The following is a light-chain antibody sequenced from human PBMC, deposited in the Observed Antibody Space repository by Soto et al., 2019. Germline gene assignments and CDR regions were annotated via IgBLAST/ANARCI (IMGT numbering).Light chain of an antibody. CDR3: SSYAIGDTLV. CDR2: DVS. CDR1: SNDVGGYSH. V-gene: IGLV2-14*01. Sequence: QSALTQPASVSGSPGQSIAISCIGSSNDVGGYSHVSWYQQHPGKAPKLMIFDVSSRPSGVSDRFSGSKSGNTASLTISGLQAEDEGDYYCSSYAIGDTLVFGGGTKLTVL. J-gene: IGLJ2*01.